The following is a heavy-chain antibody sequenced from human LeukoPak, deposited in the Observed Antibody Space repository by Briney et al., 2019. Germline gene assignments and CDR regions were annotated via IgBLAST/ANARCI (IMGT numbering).Heavy chain of an antibody. J-gene: IGHJ4*02. CDR3: ARDKRHSYGRYFDP. D-gene: IGHD5-18*01. V-gene: IGHV4-59*01. CDR2: MQSTGNS. Sequence: PSETLSLTCSVSGDSISTYHWNWSRKPPGKGLEWIGYMQSTGNSNYNPSLKNRVNIFVDMSKNQFVLNLRSVTAADTAVYYCARDKRHSYGRYFDPWGQGMLVTVSS. CDR1: GDSISTYH.